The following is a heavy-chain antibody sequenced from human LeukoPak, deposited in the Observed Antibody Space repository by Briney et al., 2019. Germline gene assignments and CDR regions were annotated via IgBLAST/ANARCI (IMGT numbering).Heavy chain of an antibody. CDR3: ARGNYDYVWGSYRPFDY. CDR2: ISSSSSTI. J-gene: IGHJ4*02. D-gene: IGHD3-16*02. Sequence: GGSLRLSCAASGFTFSSYSMNWVRQAPGKGLEWVSHISSSSSTIYYADSVKGRFTISRDNAKNSLYLQMNSLRAEDTAVYYCARGNYDYVWGSYRPFDYWGQGTLVTVSS. CDR1: GFTFSSYS. V-gene: IGHV3-48*04.